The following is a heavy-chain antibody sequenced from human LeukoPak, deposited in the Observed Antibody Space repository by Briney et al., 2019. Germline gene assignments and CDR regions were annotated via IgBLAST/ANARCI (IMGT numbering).Heavy chain of an antibody. CDR2: ISYDGSNK. Sequence: GGSLRLSCAASGFTFSAYGMHWVRQAPGKGLEWVAFISYDGSNKYYADPVKGRFTIPRDNSKNTLYLQMNSLRAEDTAVYYCAREEGGYTYERFDYWGQGTLAAVSS. J-gene: IGHJ4*02. D-gene: IGHD5-18*01. CDR3: AREEGGYTYERFDY. V-gene: IGHV3-30*19. CDR1: GFTFSAYG.